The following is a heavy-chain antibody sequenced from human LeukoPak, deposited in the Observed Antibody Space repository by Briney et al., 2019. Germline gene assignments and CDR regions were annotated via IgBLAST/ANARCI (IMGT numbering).Heavy chain of an antibody. CDR3: ARLSYSYYFDV. D-gene: IGHD3-16*02. J-gene: IGHJ4*02. CDR1: ADSIVRGGYS. CDR2: ISPSSIT. V-gene: IGHV4-30-2*01. Sequence: TLPLTCGISADSIVRGGYSCSCMRQPPGRVLEWIDTISPSSITYYTASLRRRVTISKDTSQHQFSLPLTTVTAADTALYFCARLSYSYYFDVWGRGSLVTFSS.